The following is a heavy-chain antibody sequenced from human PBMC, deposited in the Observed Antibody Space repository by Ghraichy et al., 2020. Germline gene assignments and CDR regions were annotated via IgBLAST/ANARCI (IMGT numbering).Heavy chain of an antibody. J-gene: IGHJ3*02. Sequence: LSLTCAAFGFTFSSYTMNWVRQAPGKGLEWVSSVTSTSNYIYYADSVKGRFTISRDNAKHSLYLQMNSLSAEDTAVYYCATGSSREYCSGGSCYSDAFDIWGQGTMVTVSS. D-gene: IGHD2-15*01. CDR2: VTSTSNYI. CDR3: ATGSSREYCSGGSCYSDAFDI. V-gene: IGHV3-21*01. CDR1: GFTFSSYT.